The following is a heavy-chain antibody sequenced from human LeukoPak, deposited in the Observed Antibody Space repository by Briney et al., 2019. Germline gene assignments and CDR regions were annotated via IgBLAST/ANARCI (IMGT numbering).Heavy chain of an antibody. Sequence: GGSLRLSCAASGFTFSSYAMSWVRQAPGKGLEWVAVISYDGSNKYYADSVKGRFTISRDNSKNTLYLQMNSLRAEDTAVYYCAKGPLFVVVVSYYYYGMDVWGQGTTVTVSS. V-gene: IGHV3-30*18. CDR3: AKGPLFVVVVSYYYYGMDV. D-gene: IGHD2-15*01. J-gene: IGHJ6*02. CDR2: ISYDGSNK. CDR1: GFTFSSYA.